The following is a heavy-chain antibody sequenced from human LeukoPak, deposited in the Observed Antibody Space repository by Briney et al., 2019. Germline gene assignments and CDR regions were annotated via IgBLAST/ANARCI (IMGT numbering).Heavy chain of an antibody. CDR3: ARTPGSIAAARGFDY. CDR2: IHYSGST. J-gene: IGHJ4*02. D-gene: IGHD6-13*01. V-gene: IGHV4-61*08. Sequence: SETLSLTCTVSGGSISSGDYYWSWLRQPPGKGLEWIGYIHYSGSTNYNPSLKSRVTISVDTSKNQFSLKLSSVTAADTAVYYCARTPGSIAAARGFDYWGQGTLVTVSS. CDR1: GGSISSGDYY.